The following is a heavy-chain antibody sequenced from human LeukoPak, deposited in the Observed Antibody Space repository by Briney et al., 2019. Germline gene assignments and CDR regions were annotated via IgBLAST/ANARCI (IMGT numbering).Heavy chain of an antibody. CDR2: IYYSGST. V-gene: IGHV4-39*01. D-gene: IGHD3-10*01. J-gene: IGHJ5*02. CDR3: ARLRITMVRGWINWFDP. CDR1: GGSISSSSYY. Sequence: PSETLSLTCTVSGGSISSSSYYWGWIRQPPGKGLEGIGSIYYSGSTYYNPSLKSRVTISVDTSKNQFSLKLSSVTAADTAVYYCARLRITMVRGWINWFDPWGQGTLVTVSS.